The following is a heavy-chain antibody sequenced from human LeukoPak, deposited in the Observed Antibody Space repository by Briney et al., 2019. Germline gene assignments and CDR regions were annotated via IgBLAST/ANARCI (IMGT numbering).Heavy chain of an antibody. J-gene: IGHJ4*02. CDR1: GFTVRSNY. D-gene: IGHD4-17*01. CDR2: IFNDGST. Sequence: GGSLRLSCATSGFTVRSNYMSWVRQAPGKGLEWVSLIFNDGSTYYADSVKARFTISRDNSMDTLYLQMNSLRVEDTAVYYCARDPGGDNAYWGQGTLVTVSS. CDR3: ARDPGGDNAY. V-gene: IGHV3-66*01.